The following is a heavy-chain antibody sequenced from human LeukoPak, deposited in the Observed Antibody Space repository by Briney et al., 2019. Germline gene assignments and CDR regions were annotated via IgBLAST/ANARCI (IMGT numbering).Heavy chain of an antibody. V-gene: IGHV1-2*02. Sequence: ASVKVSCKASGYTSTGYYMHWVRQAPGQGLEWMGWINPNSGGTNYAQKFQGRVTMTRDTSISTAYMELSRLRSDDTAVYYCARDVAGYCSGGSCHDYWGQGTLVTVSS. CDR2: INPNSGGT. D-gene: IGHD2-15*01. J-gene: IGHJ4*02. CDR3: ARDVAGYCSGGSCHDY. CDR1: GYTSTGYY.